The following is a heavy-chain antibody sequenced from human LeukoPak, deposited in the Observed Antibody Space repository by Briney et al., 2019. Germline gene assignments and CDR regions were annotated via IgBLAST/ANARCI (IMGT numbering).Heavy chain of an antibody. J-gene: IGHJ2*01. D-gene: IGHD1-26*01. CDR1: GFTVSSNY. Sequence: PGGSLRLSCAASGFTVSSNYMSWVRQAPGKGLEWVSVICSGGSTYYADSVKGRFTISRDNPKNTLYLQMNSLRAEDTAVYYCARGGGSYYVFPWYFDLWGRGTLVTVSS. CDR3: ARGGGSYYVFPWYFDL. CDR2: ICSGGST. V-gene: IGHV3-53*01.